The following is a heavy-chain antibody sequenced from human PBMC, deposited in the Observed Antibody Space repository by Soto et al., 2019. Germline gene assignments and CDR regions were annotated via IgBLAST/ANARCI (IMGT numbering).Heavy chain of an antibody. D-gene: IGHD2-2*01. J-gene: IGHJ4*02. CDR1: GGSVTHSSYY. CDR2: AYYRGRS. V-gene: IGHV4-39*01. CDR3: LSQRPTMPAQDYFDY. Sequence: PSETLSLTCTVSGGSVTHSSYYWGWIRQSPGKGLEWIGSAYYRGRSYSKSSVKSRVTISVDTSKNRFSLSLNSVTPPDTAVYSCLSQRPTMPAQDYFDYSPPPAQVTVCS.